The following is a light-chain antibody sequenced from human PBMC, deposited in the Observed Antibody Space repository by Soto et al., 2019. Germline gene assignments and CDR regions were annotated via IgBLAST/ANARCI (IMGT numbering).Light chain of an antibody. CDR3: QQYYTTPWT. CDR1: QSVLYSSNNKNY. J-gene: IGKJ1*01. Sequence: DIVMTQSPDSLAVSLGERATINCKSSQSVLYSSNNKNYLTWYQQKPGQPPKLLIYWASTRESGVPDRFSGSGSGTDFTLTISSLQAEDVAVYCCQQYYTTPWTFGRGTKVEIK. V-gene: IGKV4-1*01. CDR2: WAS.